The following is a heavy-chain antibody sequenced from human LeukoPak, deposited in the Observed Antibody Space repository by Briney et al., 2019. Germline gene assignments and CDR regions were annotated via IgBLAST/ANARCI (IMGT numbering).Heavy chain of an antibody. J-gene: IGHJ1*01. V-gene: IGHV3-7*04. CDR1: GFTFNNYW. CDR3: ARDQNFQH. Sequence: GGSLRLSCVASGFTFNNYWMNWVRQAPGKGLEWVAKIKQDGSEKFYVDSVKGRFTVSRDNAKNSVYLQMNSLRAEDTALYHCARDQNFQHWGQGTLVTVSS. CDR2: IKQDGSEK.